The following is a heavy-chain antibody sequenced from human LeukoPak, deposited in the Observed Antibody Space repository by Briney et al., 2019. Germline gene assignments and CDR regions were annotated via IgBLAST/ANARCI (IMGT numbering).Heavy chain of an antibody. D-gene: IGHD6-13*01. CDR1: GYSISSGYY. J-gene: IGHJ4*02. CDR2: IYHSGST. Sequence: PSETLSLTCTVSGYSISSGYYWGWIRQPPGKGLEWIGSIYHSGSTYYNPSLKSRVTISVDTSKNQFSLKLSSVTAADTAVYYCARDRGPYGIAAVVWGQGTLVTVSS. CDR3: ARDRGPYGIAAVV. V-gene: IGHV4-38-2*02.